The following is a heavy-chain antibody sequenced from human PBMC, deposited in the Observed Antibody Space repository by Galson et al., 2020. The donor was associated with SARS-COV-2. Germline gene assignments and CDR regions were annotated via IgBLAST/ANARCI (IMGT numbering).Heavy chain of an antibody. CDR3: AGGLRGFYCSGGSCYLGVDWFYP. V-gene: IGHV4-39*01. J-gene: IGHJ5*02. Sequence: SETLSLTCTVSGGSISSSSYYWGWIRQPPGKGLEWIGSIYYSGSTYYNPSLKSRVTISVDTSKNQFSLKLSSVTAADTAVYYCAGGLRGFYCSGGSCYLGVDWFYPWGQGTLVTVSS. CDR2: IYYSGST. D-gene: IGHD2-15*01. CDR1: GGSISSSSYY.